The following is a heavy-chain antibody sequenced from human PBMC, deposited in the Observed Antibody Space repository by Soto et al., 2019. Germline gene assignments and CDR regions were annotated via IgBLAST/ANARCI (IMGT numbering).Heavy chain of an antibody. CDR3: ARDKGSGWYISDYYYYGMDV. J-gene: IGHJ6*01. Sequence: SVKGSCKASGGTFSSYAISWVRQAPGQGLEWMGGIIPIFGTANYAQKFQGRVTITADESTSTAYMELSSLRSEDTAVYYCARDKGSGWYISDYYYYGMDVWGKGTTVTGSS. CDR2: IIPIFGTA. V-gene: IGHV1-69*13. D-gene: IGHD6-19*01. CDR1: GGTFSSYA.